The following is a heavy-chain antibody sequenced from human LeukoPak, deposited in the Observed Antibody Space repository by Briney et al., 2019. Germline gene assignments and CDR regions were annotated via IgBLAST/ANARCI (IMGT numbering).Heavy chain of an antibody. J-gene: IGHJ6*02. CDR3: ARGQSPVEMTTVDGGYGMDV. V-gene: IGHV3-21*04. D-gene: IGHD5-24*01. Sequence: PGGSLRLSCSASGFTFSAYAMYWVRQAPGQGLEWVSSISSTSTYIYYADSVKGRFTISRDNAKNSLYLLMNSLRAGDTAVYYCARGQSPVEMTTVDGGYGMDVWGQGTTVTDSS. CDR2: ISSTSTYI. CDR1: GFTFSAYA.